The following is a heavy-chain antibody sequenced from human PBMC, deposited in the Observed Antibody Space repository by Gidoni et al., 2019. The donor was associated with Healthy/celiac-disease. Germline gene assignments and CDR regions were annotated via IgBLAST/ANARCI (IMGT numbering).Heavy chain of an antibody. D-gene: IGHD5-12*01. V-gene: IGHV3-7*01. CDR1: GFTFSSYW. Sequence: EVQLVESGGGLVQPGGSLRLSCAASGFTFSSYWMSWVRQAPGKGLEWVANIKQDGSEKYYVDSVKGRFTISRDNAKNSLYLQMNSLRAEDTAVYYCARDRVGYSGYDPPYYYYYYGMDVWGQGTTVTVSS. CDR2: IKQDGSEK. J-gene: IGHJ6*02. CDR3: ARDRVGYSGYDPPYYYYYYGMDV.